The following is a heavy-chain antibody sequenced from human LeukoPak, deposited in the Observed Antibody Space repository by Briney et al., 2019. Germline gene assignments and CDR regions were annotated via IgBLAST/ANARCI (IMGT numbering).Heavy chain of an antibody. Sequence: GGSLRLSCAASGFTFSSYAMHWVRQAPGKGLEYDSAISSNGDSTYYANSVKGRFTISRDNSKNTLYLQMGSLRVEDMAVYYCARGGGYRGYGQDYWGQGTLVTVSS. D-gene: IGHD5-12*01. CDR2: ISSNGDST. J-gene: IGHJ4*02. CDR3: ARGGGYRGYGQDY. V-gene: IGHV3-64*01. CDR1: GFTFSSYA.